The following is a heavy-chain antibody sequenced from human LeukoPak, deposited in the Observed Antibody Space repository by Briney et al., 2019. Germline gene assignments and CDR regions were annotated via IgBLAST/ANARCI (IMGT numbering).Heavy chain of an antibody. V-gene: IGHV3-21*01. CDR3: ARERATLDYYYYMDV. D-gene: IGHD5-12*01. J-gene: IGHJ6*03. CDR2: ISSSSSYI. Sequence: PGGSLRLSCAASGFTFSSSSMNWVRQAPGKGLEWVSSISSSSSYIYYADSVKGRFTISRDNAKNSLYLQMNSLRAEDTAVYYCARERATLDYYYYMDVWGKGTTVTVSS. CDR1: GFTFSSSS.